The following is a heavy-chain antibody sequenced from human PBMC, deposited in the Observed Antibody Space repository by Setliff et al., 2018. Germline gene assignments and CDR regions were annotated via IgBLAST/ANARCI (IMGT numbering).Heavy chain of an antibody. V-gene: IGHV3-7*03. CDR1: GFSLSSYW. CDR2: IKQDGSEK. CDR3: MKKIIAGGGPPYDYFDY. J-gene: IGHJ4*02. D-gene: IGHD1-26*01. Sequence: PGGSLRLSCAASGFSLSSYWMSWVRQAPGKGLEWVANIKQDGSEKYYVDSVKGRFTISRDNAKNSLYLQMNSLRADDTAVYYCMKKIIAGGGPPYDYFDYWGQGTLVTVSS.